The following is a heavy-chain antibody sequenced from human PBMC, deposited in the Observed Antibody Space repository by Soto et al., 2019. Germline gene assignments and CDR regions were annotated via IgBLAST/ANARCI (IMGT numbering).Heavy chain of an antibody. J-gene: IGHJ6*03. CDR2: INHSGST. CDR1: GGSFSGNY. V-gene: IGHV4-34*01. Sequence: QVQLQQWGAGLLKPSETLSLTCAVYGGSFSGNYWNWIRQPPGKGLEWIGEINHSGSTNYNPSLKSRVTISVDTSKNQFSLKLSSVTAADTAVYYCARGESSSPWNYYYYMDVWGKGTTVTVSS. CDR3: ARGESSSPWNYYYYMDV. D-gene: IGHD6-13*01.